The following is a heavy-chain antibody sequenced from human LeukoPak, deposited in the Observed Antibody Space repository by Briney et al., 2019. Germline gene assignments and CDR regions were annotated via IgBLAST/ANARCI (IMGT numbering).Heavy chain of an antibody. CDR3: ARGHGDY. Sequence: PSETLSLTCAVYGGSFSGYYWSWIRRPPGKGLEWIGEINHSGSTNYNPSLKSRVTISVDTSKNQFSLKLSSVTAAGTAVYYCARGHGDYWGQGTLVTVSS. J-gene: IGHJ4*02. CDR2: INHSGST. V-gene: IGHV4-34*01. CDR1: GGSFSGYY.